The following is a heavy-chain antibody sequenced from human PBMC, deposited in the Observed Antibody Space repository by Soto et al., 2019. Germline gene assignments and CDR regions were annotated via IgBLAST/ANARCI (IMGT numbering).Heavy chain of an antibody. CDR3: ARDPSGPIAARTYYYGMDV. D-gene: IGHD6-6*01. J-gene: IGHJ6*02. V-gene: IGHV3-53*01. CDR2: IYSGGST. Sequence: GGSLRLSCAASGFTVSSNYMSWVRQAPGKGLEWVSVIYSGGSTYYADSVKGRFTISRDNSKNTLYLQMNSLRAEDTAVYYCARDPSGPIAARTYYYGMDVWGQGTTVTVSS. CDR1: GFTVSSNY.